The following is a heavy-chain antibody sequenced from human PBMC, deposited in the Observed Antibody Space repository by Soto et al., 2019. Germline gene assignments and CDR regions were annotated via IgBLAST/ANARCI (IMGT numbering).Heavy chain of an antibody. CDR1: GGSFSGYY. J-gene: IGHJ4*02. Sequence: QVQLQQWGAGLLKPSETLSLTCAVYGGSFSGYYWSWIRQPPGKGLEWIGEINHSGSTNYNPSLKSRVTISVDTSKNQFSLKLSSVTAADTAVYYCARTPIKHYYDSSGYCDYWGQGTLVTVSS. D-gene: IGHD3-22*01. CDR3: ARTPIKHYYDSSGYCDY. V-gene: IGHV4-34*01. CDR2: INHSGST.